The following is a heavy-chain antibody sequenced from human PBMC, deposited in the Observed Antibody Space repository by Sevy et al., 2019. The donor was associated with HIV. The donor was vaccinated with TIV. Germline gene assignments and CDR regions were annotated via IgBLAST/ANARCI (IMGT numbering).Heavy chain of an antibody. V-gene: IGHV3-49*04. Sequence: GGSLRLSCTASGFSFGDYCMSWVRQAPGKGLEWVAFLKSDVYGGTVDHAASVRGRFVIPRDDPKSIAYLKMNDLKTEATGVYYCTRWKAAQSIFDYWGQGALVTVSS. D-gene: IGHD6-13*01. CDR3: TRWKAAQSIFDY. CDR1: GFSFGDYC. CDR2: LKSDVYGGTV. J-gene: IGHJ4*02.